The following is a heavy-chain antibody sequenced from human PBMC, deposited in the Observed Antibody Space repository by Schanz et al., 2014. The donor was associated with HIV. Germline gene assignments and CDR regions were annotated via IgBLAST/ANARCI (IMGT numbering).Heavy chain of an antibody. J-gene: IGHJ4*02. CDR1: GFTFRTYG. V-gene: IGHV3-30*18. CDR3: AKGLRQWLVLGVSDY. D-gene: IGHD6-19*01. CDR2: ISYDGSNK. Sequence: QVQLVESGGGVVQPGRSLRLSCAASGFTFRTYGMHWVRQAPGKGLEWGAVISYDGSNKYYADSVKGRFTIARDNSKNTLYLQMNSLRAEDTAVYYCAKGLRQWLVLGVSDYWGQGTLVTVSS.